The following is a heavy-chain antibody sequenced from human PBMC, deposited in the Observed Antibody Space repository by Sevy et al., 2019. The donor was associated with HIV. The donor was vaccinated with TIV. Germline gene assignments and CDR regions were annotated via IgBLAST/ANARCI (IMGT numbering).Heavy chain of an antibody. J-gene: IGHJ4*02. CDR2: ISRSRVYI. V-gene: IGHV3-21*01. D-gene: IGHD3-22*01. Sequence: GSLRLSCAASGFTFTSYSMNWVRQAPGKGLEWVSSISRSRVYIYYADSVKGRFTISRDNTKNSLFLQMNSLRAEDTAVYYCARESSDLEGDYWGQGTLVTVSS. CDR3: ARESSDLEGDY. CDR1: GFTFTSYS.